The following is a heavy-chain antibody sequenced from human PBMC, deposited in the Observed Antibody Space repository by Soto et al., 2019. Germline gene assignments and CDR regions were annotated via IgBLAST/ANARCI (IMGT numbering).Heavy chain of an antibody. V-gene: IGHV1-18*01. CDR3: AKNGQPPYYYYGMDV. D-gene: IGHD2-8*01. CDR2: ISGYNGDT. Sequence: QGQLVQSGGEVKKPGASVKVSCKASGYTFTRYGISWVRQAPGQGLEWMGWISGYNGDTKYAPKFQGRVTMTVDTSTTTAYMELRSLTSDDRAVYYCAKNGQPPYYYYGMDVWGQGTTVTVSS. CDR1: GYTFTRYG. J-gene: IGHJ6*02.